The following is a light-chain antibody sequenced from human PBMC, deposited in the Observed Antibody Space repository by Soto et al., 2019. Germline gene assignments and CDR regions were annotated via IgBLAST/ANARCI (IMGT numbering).Light chain of an antibody. CDR1: SSDVSRYNY. V-gene: IGLV2-14*01. CDR2: EVS. J-gene: IGLJ1*01. Sequence: QSVLTQPVSVSGSPGQSITISCTGTSSDVSRYNYVSWYQQHPGKVPKLMIYEVSNRPSGVSNRFSGSKSGNTASLTISGLQAEDEADYYCSSYTSSSTYVFGTGTKVTVL. CDR3: SSYTSSSTYV.